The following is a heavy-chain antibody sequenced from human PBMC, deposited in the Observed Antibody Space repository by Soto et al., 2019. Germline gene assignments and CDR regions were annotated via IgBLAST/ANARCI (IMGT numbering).Heavy chain of an antibody. CDR2: ISYDGRGD. Sequence: QVQLVESGGGVVQPGTSLRLSCEASGITFSAYAMHWVRQAPGKGLEWVGRISYDGRGDSVADSVRGRFTISRDNSRRTQYLPMDGVRREETAIYCRVGGYKDGGGRCDYWGQGALVTV. CDR3: VGGYKDGGGRCDY. CDR1: GITFSAYA. V-gene: IGHV3-30*04. J-gene: IGHJ4*02. D-gene: IGHD1-26*01.